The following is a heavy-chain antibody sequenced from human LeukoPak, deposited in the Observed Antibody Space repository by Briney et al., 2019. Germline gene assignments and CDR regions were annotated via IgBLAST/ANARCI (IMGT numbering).Heavy chain of an antibody. J-gene: IGHJ5*02. D-gene: IGHD6-13*01. CDR3: ASQPSSSWSFDP. Sequence: ASVKVSCKASGYTFTGYYMHWVRQAPGQGFEWMGWINPNSGGTNYAQKFQGRVTMTRDTSISTAYMELSRLRSDDTAVYYCASQPSSSWSFDPWGQGTLVTVSS. V-gene: IGHV1-2*02. CDR2: INPNSGGT. CDR1: GYTFTGYY.